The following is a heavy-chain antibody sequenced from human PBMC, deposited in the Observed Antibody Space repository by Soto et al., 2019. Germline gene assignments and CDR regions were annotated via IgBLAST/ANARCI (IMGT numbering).Heavy chain of an antibody. CDR2: IIPILGIA. J-gene: IGHJ4*02. Sequence: SVKVSCKASGGTFSSYTISWVRRAPGQGLEWMGRIIPILGIANYAQKFQGRVTITADKSTSTAYMELSSLRSEDTAVYYCARDVDGDYSFDYWGQGTLVTVSS. D-gene: IGHD4-17*01. CDR1: GGTFSSYT. V-gene: IGHV1-69*04. CDR3: ARDVDGDYSFDY.